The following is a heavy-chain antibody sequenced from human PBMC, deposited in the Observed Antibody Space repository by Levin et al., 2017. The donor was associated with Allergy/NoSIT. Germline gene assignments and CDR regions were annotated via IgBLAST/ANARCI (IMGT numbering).Heavy chain of an antibody. J-gene: IGHJ4*02. Sequence: GGSLRLSCTASGFTFSSYSMNWVRQAPGKGLEWVSYISSSSSSIYYADSVKGRFTISRDNAKNSLYLQMKSLRAEDTAVYYCARDSHGGEVVVAAADYWGQGTLVTVSS. CDR3: ARDSHGGEVVVAAADY. D-gene: IGHD2-15*01. CDR2: ISSSSSSI. CDR1: GFTFSSYS. V-gene: IGHV3-48*01.